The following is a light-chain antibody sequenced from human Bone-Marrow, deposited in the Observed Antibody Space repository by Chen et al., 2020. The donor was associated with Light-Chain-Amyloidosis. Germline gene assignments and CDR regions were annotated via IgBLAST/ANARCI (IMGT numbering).Light chain of an antibody. Sequence: NFMLTQPHSVSESPGKTVIISCTRSRGSIDTNYVQWYQQRPGRSPTTVIYEEDQRPSGVPDRSSGAIDRTPNSAAVTVSGLKTEDEADNYCQSYQGRCQGVFGGGTKLTVL. CDR3: QSYQGRCQGV. J-gene: IGLJ3*02. V-gene: IGLV6-57*01. CDR2: EED. CDR1: RGSIDTNY.